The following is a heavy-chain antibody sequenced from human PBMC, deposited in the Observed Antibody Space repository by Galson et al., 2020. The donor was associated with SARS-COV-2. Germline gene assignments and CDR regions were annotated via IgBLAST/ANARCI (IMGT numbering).Heavy chain of an antibody. CDR2: AYYSGST. D-gene: IGHD3-16*01. CDR1: GDSISSYY. V-gene: IGHV4-59*01. CDR3: ARDMGGPTDY. J-gene: IGHJ4*02. Sequence: SETLSLTCTVSGDSISSYYWGWIRQPPGKGLEWIGYAYYSGSTNYNPSLKSRVTISVDTSKNQISLKLSSVTAADTAMYYCARDMGGPTDYWGQGTLVTGSS.